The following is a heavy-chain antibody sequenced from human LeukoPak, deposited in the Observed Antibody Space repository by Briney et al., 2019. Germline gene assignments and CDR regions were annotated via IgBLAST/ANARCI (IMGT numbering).Heavy chain of an antibody. D-gene: IGHD2/OR15-2a*01. V-gene: IGHV1-24*01. CDR2: FDPEDDAR. CDR3: ATDWGGGSAYFYDAFDF. J-gene: IGHJ3*01. Sequence: ASVKVSCKVSGYTLSELSMHWVRQAPGKGLEWMGSFDPEDDARIYAQKFEGRVTMTEDTSTDTAYMELSSLRSEDTAVYYCATDWGGGSAYFYDAFDFWGRGTMVTVSS. CDR1: GYTLSELS.